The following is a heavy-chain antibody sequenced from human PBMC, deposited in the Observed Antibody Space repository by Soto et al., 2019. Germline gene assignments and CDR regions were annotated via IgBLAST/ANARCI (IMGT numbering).Heavy chain of an antibody. CDR2: LSASGA. D-gene: IGHD2-2*01. J-gene: IGHJ4*02. CDR3: AKDYSVVVPAAMFAY. V-gene: IGHV3-23*01. CDR1: GFTFNDAW. Sequence: GGSLRLSCATYGFTFNDAWLSWVRQAPGKGLEWVSALSASGAYYADSVKGRFTISRDNSKSTLYLQMNSLRAEDTAVYYCAKDYSVVVPAAMFAYWGQGTLVTVSS.